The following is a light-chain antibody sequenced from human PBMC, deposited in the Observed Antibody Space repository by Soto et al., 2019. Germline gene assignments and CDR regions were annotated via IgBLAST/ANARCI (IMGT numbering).Light chain of an antibody. J-gene: IGKJ4*01. CDR1: QSVTSSY. Sequence: DMVLTQSPGTLYLSPGEGATLSCRASQSVTSSYLAWYQQKRGQAPRLLMYDASSRATGIPDRFSGSGSGTDFTLTISRLEPEDFAVYFCQQYASSPLTFGGGTKVEIK. V-gene: IGKV3-20*01. CDR3: QQYASSPLT. CDR2: DAS.